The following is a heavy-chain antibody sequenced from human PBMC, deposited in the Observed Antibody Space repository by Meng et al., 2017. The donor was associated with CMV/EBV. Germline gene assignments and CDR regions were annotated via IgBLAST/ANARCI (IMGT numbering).Heavy chain of an antibody. CDR1: RFPFSGFV. J-gene: IGHJ4*02. CDR2: IRSKANSYAT. CDR3: TIFPEGATGDDFDY. Sequence: SRFPFSGFVLPWLRPASGEGLEWVGRIRSKANSYATAYAASVKGRFTISRDDSKNTAYLQMNSLKTEDTAVYYCTIFPEGATGDDFDYWGQGTLVTVSS. D-gene: IGHD1-26*01. V-gene: IGHV3-73*01.